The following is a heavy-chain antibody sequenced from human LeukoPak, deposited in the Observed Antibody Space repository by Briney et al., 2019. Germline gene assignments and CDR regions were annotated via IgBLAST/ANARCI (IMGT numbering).Heavy chain of an antibody. CDR2: ISWNSAGI. J-gene: IGHJ4*02. V-gene: IGHV3-9*01. Sequence: GGSLRLSCAASGFTFDDYAMHRVRQAPGKGLEWVSGISWNSAGIGYADSVKGRFTISRDNAKNSLYLQMNSLRAEDTALYYCVKGVLGAAAGSGGEFDYWGQGTLVTVSS. CDR3: VKGVLGAAAGSGGEFDY. D-gene: IGHD6-13*01. CDR1: GFTFDDYA.